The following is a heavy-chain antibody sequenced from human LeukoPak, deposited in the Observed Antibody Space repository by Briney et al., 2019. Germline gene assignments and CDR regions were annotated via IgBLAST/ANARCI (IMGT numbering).Heavy chain of an antibody. CDR1: GYTFTTYV. V-gene: IGHV7-4-1*02. CDR3: ARALLDAFDI. CDR2: INTYTRNP. Sequence: ASVKVSCKASGYTFTTYVLNWVRQAPGQGFEWMGFINTYTRNPTYAQGFTGRFVFSLDTSVSTAYLQISSLKAEDTAVYYCARALLDAFDIWGQGTMVTVSS. J-gene: IGHJ3*02.